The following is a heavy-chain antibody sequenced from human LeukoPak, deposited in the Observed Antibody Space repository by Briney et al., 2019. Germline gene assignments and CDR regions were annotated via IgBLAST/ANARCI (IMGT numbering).Heavy chain of an antibody. CDR2: ISAYNGNT. CDR1: GYTFTSHG. D-gene: IGHD2-2*01. J-gene: IGHJ3*02. Sequence: ASVKVSCKASGYTFTSHGISWVRQAPGQGLEWMGWISAYNGNTNYAQKLQGRVSMTRNTSISTAYMELSSLRSEDTAVYYCARAHCSSASCYPKDAFDIWGQGTMVTVSS. CDR3: ARAHCSSASCYPKDAFDI. V-gene: IGHV1-18*04.